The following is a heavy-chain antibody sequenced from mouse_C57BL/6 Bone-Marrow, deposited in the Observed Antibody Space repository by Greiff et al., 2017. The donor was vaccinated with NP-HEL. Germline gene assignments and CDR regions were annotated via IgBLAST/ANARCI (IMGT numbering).Heavy chain of an antibody. CDR2: ISSGSSTI. CDR1: GFTFSDYG. V-gene: IGHV5-17*01. Sequence: VQLKESGGGLVKPGGSLKLSCAASGFTFSDYGMHWVRQAPEKGLEWVAYISSGSSTIYYADTVKGRFTISRDNAKNTLFLQMTSLRSEDTAMYYCARSGDYYGSPYYFDYWGQGTTLTVSS. D-gene: IGHD1-1*01. J-gene: IGHJ2*01. CDR3: ARSGDYYGSPYYFDY.